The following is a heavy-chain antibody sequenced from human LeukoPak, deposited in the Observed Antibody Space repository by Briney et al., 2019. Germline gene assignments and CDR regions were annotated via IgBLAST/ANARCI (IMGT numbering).Heavy chain of an antibody. Sequence: SETLSLTCTVSGGSISSGGYYWSWIRQHPGKGLEWIGYIYYSGSTYYNPSLKSRVTISVDTSKNQFSLKLSSVTAADTAVYYCARVYYDDTYAFDIWGQGTMVTVSS. CDR1: GGSISSGGYY. V-gene: IGHV4-31*03. J-gene: IGHJ3*02. CDR2: IYYSGST. CDR3: ARVYYDDTYAFDI. D-gene: IGHD3-22*01.